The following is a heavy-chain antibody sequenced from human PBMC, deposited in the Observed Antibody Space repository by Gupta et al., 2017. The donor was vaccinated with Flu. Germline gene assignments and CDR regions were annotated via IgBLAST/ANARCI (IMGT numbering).Heavy chain of an antibody. D-gene: IGHD1-1*01. V-gene: IGHV4-59*01. CDR1: GGSISSYY. CDR2: IYYSGST. CDR3: ARDSGLERRGPYYYYYGMDV. Sequence: QVQLQESGPGLVKPSETLSLTCTVSGGSISSYYWSWIRQPPGKGLEWIGYIYYSGSTNYNPSLKSRVTISVDTSKNQFSLKRSSVTAADTAVYYCARDSGLERRGPYYYYYGMDVWGQGTTVTVSS. J-gene: IGHJ6*02.